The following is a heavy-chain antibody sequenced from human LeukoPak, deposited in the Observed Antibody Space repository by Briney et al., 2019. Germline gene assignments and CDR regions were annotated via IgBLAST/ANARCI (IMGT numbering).Heavy chain of an antibody. D-gene: IGHD3-9*01. CDR3: ARGPNLRYFDWLLSYYFDY. CDR2: INHSGST. J-gene: IGHJ4*02. V-gene: IGHV4-34*01. CDR1: GGSFSGYY. Sequence: PSETLSLTCAVYGGSFSGYYWSWIRQPPGKGLEWIGEINHSGSTNYNPSLKSRVTISVDTSKNQFSLKLSSVTAADTAVYYCARGPNLRYFDWLLSYYFDYWGQGTLVTVSS.